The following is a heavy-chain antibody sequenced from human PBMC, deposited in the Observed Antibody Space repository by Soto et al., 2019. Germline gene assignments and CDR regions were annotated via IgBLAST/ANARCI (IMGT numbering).Heavy chain of an antibody. V-gene: IGHV4-34*01. J-gene: IGHJ4*02. Sequence: SETLSLTCAVYGAPFSGYYWTWIRQPPGKGLEWIGEINHTGSTKYNPSLKSRVTISLDTSKNQFSLSLRSVTAADTAVYYCARGREVFGAVTPFEYWGQGTQVTVSS. CDR2: INHTGST. D-gene: IGHD3-3*01. CDR1: GAPFSGYY. CDR3: ARGREVFGAVTPFEY.